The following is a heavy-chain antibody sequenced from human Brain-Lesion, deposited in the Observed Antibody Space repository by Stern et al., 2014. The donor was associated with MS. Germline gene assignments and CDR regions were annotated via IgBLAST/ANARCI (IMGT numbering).Heavy chain of an antibody. D-gene: IGHD1-1*01. Sequence: VQLVESGPGLVKPSQTLSLACAVSGASVGGGDWYWSWIRQPPGKGLEWLGPIYYSGTTYYKPSLKSRLTISLDTSKNQFSLNLTSVTAADTAVYYCAGAIGKYELLESFDMWGQGTMVTVSS. V-gene: IGHV4-30-4*01. CDR1: GASVGGGDWY. J-gene: IGHJ3*02. CDR3: AGAIGKYELLESFDM. CDR2: IYYSGTT.